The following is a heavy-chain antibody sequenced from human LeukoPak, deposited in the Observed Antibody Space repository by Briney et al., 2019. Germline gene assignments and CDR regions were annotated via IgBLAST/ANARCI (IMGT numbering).Heavy chain of an antibody. Sequence: SETLSLTCAVYGGSFSGYYWSWIRQPPGKGLEWIGEINHSGSTNYNPSLKSRVTISVDTSKNQFSLKLSSVTAADTAVYYCARVGRSSGWYFVFDYWGQGTLVTVSS. D-gene: IGHD6-19*01. V-gene: IGHV4-34*01. CDR3: ARVGRSSGWYFVFDY. CDR2: INHSGST. J-gene: IGHJ4*02. CDR1: GGSFSGYY.